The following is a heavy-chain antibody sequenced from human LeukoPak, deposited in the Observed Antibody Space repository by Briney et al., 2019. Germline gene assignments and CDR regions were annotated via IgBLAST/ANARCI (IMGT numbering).Heavy chain of an antibody. Sequence: PSETLSLTCAVYGGSFSGYYWSWIRQPPGKGLEWIGEINHSGSTNYNPSLKSRVTISVDTSKNQFSLKLSSVTAADTAVYYCARGGGYYDFWSGYYPSDYWGQGTLVTVSS. J-gene: IGHJ4*02. D-gene: IGHD3-3*01. CDR2: INHSGST. CDR3: ARGGGYYDFWSGYYPSDY. CDR1: GGSFSGYY. V-gene: IGHV4-34*01.